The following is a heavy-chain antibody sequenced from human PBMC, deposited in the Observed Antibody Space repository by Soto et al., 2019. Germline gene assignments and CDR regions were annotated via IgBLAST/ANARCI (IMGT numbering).Heavy chain of an antibody. Sequence: QVQLVESGGGVVQPGRSLRLSCAASGFTFSSYAMHWVRQAPGKGLEWVAVISYDGSNKYYADSLKGRFTISRDTSKNTLYLQMSSLRDEDTAVYYCARDTDSGYHSGGPLGYWGQGTLVTVSS. CDR3: ARDTDSGYHSGGPLGY. V-gene: IGHV3-30-3*01. J-gene: IGHJ4*02. CDR2: ISYDGSNK. D-gene: IGHD5-12*01. CDR1: GFTFSSYA.